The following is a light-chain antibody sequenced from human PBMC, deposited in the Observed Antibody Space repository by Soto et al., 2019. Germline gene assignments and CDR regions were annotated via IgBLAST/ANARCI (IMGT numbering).Light chain of an antibody. J-gene: IGKJ4*01. V-gene: IGKV3-11*01. CDR1: QSVSRH. CDR2: DAS. Sequence: EIVLTQSPATLSLSPGERATLSCRASQSVSRHLAWYQQKPGQAPRLLIYDASNRATGIPARFSGSGSGTDFTLTISSLEPEYSAVYYCHRRSNWLTFGGGTKVEIK. CDR3: HRRSNWLT.